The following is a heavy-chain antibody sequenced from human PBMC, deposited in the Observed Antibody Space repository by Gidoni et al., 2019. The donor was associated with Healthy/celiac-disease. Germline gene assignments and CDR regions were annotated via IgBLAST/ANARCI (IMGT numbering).Heavy chain of an antibody. D-gene: IGHD3-10*01. CDR3: AREFEYYGSGIPIGDFDY. CDR1: GFTFGCDG. CDR2: IWYDGSNK. V-gene: IGHV3-33*01. J-gene: IGHJ4*02. Sequence: QVQLVESGGGVVQPGRSLRLSCAASGFTFGCDGMHWVSQAPGKGLGWVAVIWYDGSNKYYADSVKGRFTISRDNSKNTLYLQMNSLRAEDTAVYYCAREFEYYGSGIPIGDFDYWGQGTLVTVSS.